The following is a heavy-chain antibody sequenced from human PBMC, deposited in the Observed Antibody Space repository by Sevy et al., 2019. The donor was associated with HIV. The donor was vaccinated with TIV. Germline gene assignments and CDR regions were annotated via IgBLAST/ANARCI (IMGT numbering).Heavy chain of an antibody. D-gene: IGHD5-12*01. Sequence: SETLSLTCTVSGASISSGDYYWSWIRQPPGQGLEWIGYIYDSEDTFYHPSLMSRLDISVDTSKNQFSLKLTSVTAADTAVYYWAREDSIDGYNLIVPWGQGTLVTVSS. CDR1: GASISSGDYY. J-gene: IGHJ5*02. CDR3: AREDSIDGYNLIVP. V-gene: IGHV4-30-4*01. CDR2: IYDSEDT.